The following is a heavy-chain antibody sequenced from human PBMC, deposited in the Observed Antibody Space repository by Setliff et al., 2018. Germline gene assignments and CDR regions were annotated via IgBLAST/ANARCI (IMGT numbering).Heavy chain of an antibody. CDR1: GFTLSPYA. CDR2: IYNDDRHT. J-gene: IGHJ4*02. CDR3: AKPQVELRWGFES. D-gene: IGHD1-7*01. V-gene: IGHV3-23*03. Sequence: GGSLRLSCAAPGFTLSPYAMSWVRQAPGKRLEWVSTIYNDDRHTFYTDSVKGRFTIFRDISKNTLYLLMTSLRAEDTAVYYCAKPQVELRWGFESWGQGTLVTVSS.